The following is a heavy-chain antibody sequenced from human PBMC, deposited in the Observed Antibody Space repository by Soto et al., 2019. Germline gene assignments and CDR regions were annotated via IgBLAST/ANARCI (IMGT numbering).Heavy chain of an antibody. CDR2: ISGSTGTT. CDR1: GFMFNHYA. J-gene: IGHJ4*02. V-gene: IGHV3-23*01. CDR3: AKVIVLGASTLEY. Sequence: EQVLESGGGLVQPGGSLRLSCEASGFMFNHYAMAWVRQTPGKGLEWVSVISGSTGTTYYADSVKGRFTISRDSYKNPVYLQMNSLRVEDSALYSCAKVIVLGASTLEYWGPGTRVTVSS. D-gene: IGHD6-6*01.